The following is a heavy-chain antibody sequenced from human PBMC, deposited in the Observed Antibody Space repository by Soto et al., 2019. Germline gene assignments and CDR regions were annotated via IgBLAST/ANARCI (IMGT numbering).Heavy chain of an antibody. CDR3: AGEKVGTTGIDF. CDR1: GYTVTGYD. CDR2: LNPNSGNT. Sequence: QAQLVQSGAEVKKPGASVKGSCKASGYTVTGYDINRVRQATGQGLEWMGWLNPNSGNTGDAQNFQGRVTMTRDTSITAAYMERTSLRDDDSAVYYCAGEKVGTTGIDFWGQGTLVTVSS. D-gene: IGHD1-1*01. J-gene: IGHJ4*02. V-gene: IGHV1-8*01.